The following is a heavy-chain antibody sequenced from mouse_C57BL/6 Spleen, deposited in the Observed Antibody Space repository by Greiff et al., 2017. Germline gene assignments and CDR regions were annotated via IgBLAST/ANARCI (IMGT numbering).Heavy chain of an antibody. CDR3: ARKLGPGYFDY. J-gene: IGHJ2*01. V-gene: IGHV1-69*01. CDR2: IDPSDSYT. CDR1: GYTFPSYW. D-gene: IGHD4-1*01. Sequence: QVQLKQPGAELVMPGASLKLSCKASGYTFPSYWMHWVKQRPGQGLEWIGGIDPSDSYTNYTQKFKGKSTLTVDKSSSTASMQLSSLTSEDSAVYYCARKLGPGYFDYWGQGTTLTVSS.